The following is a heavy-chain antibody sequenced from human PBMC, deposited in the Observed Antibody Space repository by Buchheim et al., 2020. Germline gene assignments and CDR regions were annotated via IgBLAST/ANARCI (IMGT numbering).Heavy chain of an antibody. CDR3: ARDQWVEIINWYFDL. V-gene: IGHV3-30-3*01. CDR1: GFTFSSYA. D-gene: IGHD5-24*01. CDR2: ISYDGSNK. Sequence: QVQLVESGGGVVQPGRSLRLSCAASGFTFSSYAMHWVRQAPGKGLEWVAVISYDGSNKYYADSVKGRFTISRDNSKNTLYLQMNSLRAEDTAVYYCARDQWVEIINWYFDLWGRGTL. J-gene: IGHJ2*01.